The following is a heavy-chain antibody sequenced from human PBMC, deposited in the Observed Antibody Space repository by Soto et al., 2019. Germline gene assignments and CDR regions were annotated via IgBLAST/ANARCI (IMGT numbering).Heavy chain of an antibody. CDR2: IYYSGTT. CDR1: GGSFGTYS. D-gene: IGHD3-3*01. V-gene: IGHV4-59*01. J-gene: IGHJ4*02. CDR3: ARDGFYTDGRGPRNEGFDY. Sequence: QVQLQQSGPGLVKPSETLSLTCAVSGGSFGTYSWNWIRQAPGKGLEWIGKIYYSGTTGYKPSLKSRVTMSIDTSQNKLSLSLSFVTAADTAVYYCARDGFYTDGRGPRNEGFDYWGQGTLVTVSA.